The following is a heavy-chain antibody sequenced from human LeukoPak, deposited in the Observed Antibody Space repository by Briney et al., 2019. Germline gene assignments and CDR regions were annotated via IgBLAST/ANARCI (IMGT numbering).Heavy chain of an antibody. CDR2: IYYSGST. J-gene: IGHJ4*02. Sequence: SETLSLTCTVSGGSISSGDYYWSWLRQPPGKGLEWIGYIYYSGSTYYNPSLKSRVTISVDTSKNQFSLKLSSVTAADTAVYYCAREQAGQLGYWGQGTLVTVSS. CDR3: AREQAGQLGY. D-gene: IGHD6-6*01. CDR1: GGSISSGDYY. V-gene: IGHV4-30-4*08.